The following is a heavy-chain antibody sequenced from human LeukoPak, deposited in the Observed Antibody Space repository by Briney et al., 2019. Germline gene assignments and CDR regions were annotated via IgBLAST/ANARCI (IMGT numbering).Heavy chain of an antibody. CDR2: LSGGSTST. CDR3: ARNKRGDY. Sequence: GGSLRLSCTASGFTFSTYAMSWVRQAPGKGLEWVSSLSGGSTSTYYADSVKGRFTISRDNSKNTLYLQMNSLRPGDTALYYCARNKRGDYWGQGTLVTVSS. CDR1: GFTFSTYA. J-gene: IGHJ4*02. D-gene: IGHD2/OR15-2a*01. V-gene: IGHV3-23*01.